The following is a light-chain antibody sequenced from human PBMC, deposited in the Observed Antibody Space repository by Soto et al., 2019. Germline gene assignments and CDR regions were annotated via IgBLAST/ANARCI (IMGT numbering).Light chain of an antibody. V-gene: IGKV3-20*01. J-gene: IGKJ1*01. CDR3: QQYGSSPQP. CDR2: GAS. Sequence: EIVLTQSPGTLALSPGEGAALSCKASESVSSTYLAWYQQKPGQPPRLLIYGASSRATGIPHRFSGSGSGTDFTLTISRLEPEDFAVYYCQQYGSSPQPFGQGTKVEMK. CDR1: ESVSSTY.